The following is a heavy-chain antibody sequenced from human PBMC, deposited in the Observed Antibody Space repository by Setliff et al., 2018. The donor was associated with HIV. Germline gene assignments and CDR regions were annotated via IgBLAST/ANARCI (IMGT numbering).Heavy chain of an antibody. CDR3: ARDDSIVLVPAIMRGDGFDF. J-gene: IGHJ3*01. CDR2: VYYTGSI. D-gene: IGHD2-2*01. CDR1: GGSVGSSIYY. V-gene: IGHV4-39*07. Sequence: SETLSLTCTVSGGSVGSSIYYWAWIRQPPGKGLEWIGSVYYTGSIKYNPSLESRVTISIDTSENQFSLRLTSVTAADTAVYYCARDDSIVLVPAIMRGDGFDFWGQGTMVTVSS.